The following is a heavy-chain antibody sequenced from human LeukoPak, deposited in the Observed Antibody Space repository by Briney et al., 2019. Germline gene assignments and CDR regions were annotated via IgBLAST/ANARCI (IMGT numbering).Heavy chain of an antibody. CDR3: ARERRTWGEDF. V-gene: IGHV1-46*01. CDR2: INPNGGNT. Sequence: ASVKVSCKASGYTFTGYYMHWVRQAPGQGLEWVGLINPNGGNTGYAQRFQGRVTVTTDTSTSTVFMELNSLQSEDTAVYYCARERRTWGEDFWGQGTLVTVSS. J-gene: IGHJ4*02. CDR1: GYTFTGYY. D-gene: IGHD3-16*01.